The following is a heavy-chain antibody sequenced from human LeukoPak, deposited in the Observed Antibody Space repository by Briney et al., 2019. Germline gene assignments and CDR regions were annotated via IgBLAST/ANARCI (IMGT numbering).Heavy chain of an antibody. Sequence: SETLSLTCAVYGGSFSGYYWSWIRQPPGKGLEWIGEINHSGSTNYNPSLKSRVTISVDTSKNQFSLKLSSVTAADTAVYYCARASDSSGYYGFDYWGQGTLVIVS. CDR3: ARASDSSGYYGFDY. J-gene: IGHJ4*02. CDR1: GGSFSGYY. CDR2: INHSGST. D-gene: IGHD3-22*01. V-gene: IGHV4-34*01.